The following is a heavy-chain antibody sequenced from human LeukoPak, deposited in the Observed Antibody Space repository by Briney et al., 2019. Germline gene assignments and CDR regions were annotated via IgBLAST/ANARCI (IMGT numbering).Heavy chain of an antibody. Sequence: ASVKVSCKASGYTFTGYYMHWVRQAPGQGLEWMGWINPNSGGTNYAQKFQGRVTMTRDTSISTAYMELNSLRSDDTAVYYCARTSPYSGYDRFDYWGQGTLVTVSS. CDR2: INPNSGGT. V-gene: IGHV1-2*02. J-gene: IGHJ4*02. CDR3: ARTSPYSGYDRFDY. CDR1: GYTFTGYY. D-gene: IGHD5-12*01.